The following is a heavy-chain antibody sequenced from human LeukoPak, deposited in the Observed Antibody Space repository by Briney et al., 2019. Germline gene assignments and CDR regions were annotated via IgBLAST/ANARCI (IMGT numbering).Heavy chain of an antibody. Sequence: PSETLSLTCAVYGGSFSGYYWSWIRQPPGKGLEWIGEINHSGSTNYNPSLKSRVTISVDTSKNQFSLKLSSVTAADTAVYYCARVGAYYYDSSGYYQGPIPYYYYGMGVWGQGTTVTVSS. J-gene: IGHJ6*02. CDR3: ARVGAYYYDSSGYYQGPIPYYYYGMGV. CDR2: INHSGST. D-gene: IGHD3-22*01. V-gene: IGHV4-34*01. CDR1: GGSFSGYY.